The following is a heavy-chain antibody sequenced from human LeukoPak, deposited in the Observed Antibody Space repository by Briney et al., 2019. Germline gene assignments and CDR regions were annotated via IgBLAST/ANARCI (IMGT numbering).Heavy chain of an antibody. CDR2: IYYSGST. V-gene: IGHV4-59*01. CDR1: GGSISSYY. Sequence: PSETLSLTCTVSGGSISSYYWSWIRQPPGKGLEWIGYIYYSGSTNYNPSLKSRVTILVDTSKNQFSLKLSSVTAADTAVYYCARDKGTVMDVWGKGTTVTVSS. J-gene: IGHJ6*03. CDR3: ARDKGTVMDV. D-gene: IGHD1-1*01.